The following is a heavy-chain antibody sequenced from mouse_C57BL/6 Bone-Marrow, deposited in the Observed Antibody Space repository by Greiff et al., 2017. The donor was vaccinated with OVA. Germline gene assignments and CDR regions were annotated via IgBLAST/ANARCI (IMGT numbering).Heavy chain of an antibody. D-gene: IGHD1-1*01. CDR3: ARGDYDGSSYDWYFDV. V-gene: IGHV14-3*01. CDR1: GFNIKNTY. CDR2: IDPANGNT. J-gene: IGHJ1*03. Sequence: VQLQQSVAELVRPGASVKLSCTASGFNIKNTYMHWVKQRPEQGLEWIGRIDPANGNTKYAPKFQGKATITAETHSNTSYLQLSSLTSEDTAIYYCARGDYDGSSYDWYFDVWGTGTTVTVSS.